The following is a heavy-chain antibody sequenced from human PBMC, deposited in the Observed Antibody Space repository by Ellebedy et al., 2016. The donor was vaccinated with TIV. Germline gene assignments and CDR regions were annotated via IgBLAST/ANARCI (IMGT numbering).Heavy chain of an antibody. CDR2: ISYEGSNK. D-gene: IGHD3-10*01. Sequence: GESLKISCAASGFTFSSYAMHWVRQAPGKGLEWVAVISYEGSNKYYADSVKGRFTISRDNSKNTLYLQMNSLRAEDTAVYYCARVSQVWFGELLTRNYYYGMDVWGQGTTVTVSS. CDR1: GFTFSSYA. V-gene: IGHV3-30-3*01. CDR3: ARVSQVWFGELLTRNYYYGMDV. J-gene: IGHJ6*02.